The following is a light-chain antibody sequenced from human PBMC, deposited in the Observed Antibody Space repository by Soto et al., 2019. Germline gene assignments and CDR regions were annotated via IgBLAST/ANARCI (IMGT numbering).Light chain of an antibody. V-gene: IGLV2-14*01. CDR3: SSYTSSSPHVV. CDR2: EVS. J-gene: IGLJ2*01. Sequence: QSALTQPASVSGSPGQSITISCTGTSSDVGGYNCVSWYQQHSGKAPKLMIYEVSNRPSGVSNRFSGSKSGNTASLTISGLQAEDEADYYCSSYTSSSPHVVFGGGTKLTVL. CDR1: SSDVGGYNC.